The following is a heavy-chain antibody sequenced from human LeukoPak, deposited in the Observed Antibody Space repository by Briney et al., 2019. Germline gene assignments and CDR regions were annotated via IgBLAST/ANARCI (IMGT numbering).Heavy chain of an antibody. Sequence: ASVKVSCKASGYTFTVQYIHWLRQAPGQGLEWIGLIKPNSGATNYAQKLQGRVTMTTDTSTSTAYMELRSLRSDDTAVYYCARVGGGFWSGYLYFDYWGQGTLVTVSS. D-gene: IGHD3-3*01. CDR3: ARVGGGFWSGYLYFDY. V-gene: IGHV1-2*02. J-gene: IGHJ4*02. CDR2: IKPNSGAT. CDR1: GYTFTVQY.